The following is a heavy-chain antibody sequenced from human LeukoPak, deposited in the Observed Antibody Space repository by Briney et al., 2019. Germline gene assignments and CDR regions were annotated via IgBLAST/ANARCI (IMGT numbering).Heavy chain of an antibody. CDR2: INPNSGGT. D-gene: IGHD3-22*01. V-gene: IGHV1-2*02. Sequence: ASVKVSCTASGYTFTGYYMHWVRQAPGQGLEWMGWINPNSGGTNYAQKLQGRVTMTRDTSISTAYMELSRLRSDDTAVYYCAREGYYDSSASPSHFDYWGQGTLVTVSS. CDR3: AREGYYDSSASPSHFDY. CDR1: GYTFTGYY. J-gene: IGHJ4*02.